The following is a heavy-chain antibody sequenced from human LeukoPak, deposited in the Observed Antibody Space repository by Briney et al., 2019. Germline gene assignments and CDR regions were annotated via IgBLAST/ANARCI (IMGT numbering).Heavy chain of an antibody. J-gene: IGHJ5*02. CDR1: GGSFSGYY. Sequence: SETLSLTCAVYGGSFSGYYWSWIRQPPGKGLEWIGEINHSGSTNYNPSLKSRVTISVDTSKNQLSLKLSSVTAADTAVYYCARIGPYSSGFDPWGQGTLVTVSS. V-gene: IGHV4-34*01. D-gene: IGHD6-19*01. CDR3: ARIGPYSSGFDP. CDR2: INHSGST.